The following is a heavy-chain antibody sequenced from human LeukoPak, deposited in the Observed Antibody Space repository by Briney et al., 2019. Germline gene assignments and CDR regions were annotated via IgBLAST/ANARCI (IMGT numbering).Heavy chain of an antibody. V-gene: IGHV1-3*01. CDR2: INAGNGNT. J-gene: IGHJ4*02. CDR3: ARAPFMVRGVTLDY. D-gene: IGHD3-10*01. Sequence: GASVKVSCKASGYTFTSYAMHWVRQAPGQRLEWMGWINAGNGNTKYSQKFQGRVTITRDTSASTAYMELSSLRSEDTAVYYCARAPFMVRGVTLDYWGQGTLVTVSS. CDR1: GYTFTSYA.